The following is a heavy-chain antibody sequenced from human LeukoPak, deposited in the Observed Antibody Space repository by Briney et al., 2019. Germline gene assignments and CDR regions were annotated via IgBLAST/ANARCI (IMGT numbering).Heavy chain of an antibody. V-gene: IGHV3-48*01. J-gene: IGHJ6*03. CDR3: AKDHFWSGKGYYYYYYMDV. CDR2: ISSSSSTI. Sequence: GGSLRLSCAASGFTFSSYSMNWVRQAPGKGLEWVSYISSSSSTIYYADSVKGRFTISRDNSKNTLYLQMNSLRAEDTAVYYCAKDHFWSGKGYYYYYYMDVWGKGTTVTVSS. CDR1: GFTFSSYS. D-gene: IGHD3-3*02.